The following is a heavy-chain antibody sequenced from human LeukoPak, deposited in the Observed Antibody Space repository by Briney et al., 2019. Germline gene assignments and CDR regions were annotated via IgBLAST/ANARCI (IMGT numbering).Heavy chain of an antibody. Sequence: GASVKVSCKPSIGTFSSYAIRWVRQAPGQGLEWMGRIVPIYGRTDYAQKFEGRVTITADKSTNTAYMELRSLRSDDTAVYYCARDHEEWLVLAFDVWGHGTMVTVSS. V-gene: IGHV1-69*04. CDR2: IVPIYGRT. CDR1: IGTFSSYA. CDR3: ARDHEEWLVLAFDV. D-gene: IGHD6-19*01. J-gene: IGHJ3*01.